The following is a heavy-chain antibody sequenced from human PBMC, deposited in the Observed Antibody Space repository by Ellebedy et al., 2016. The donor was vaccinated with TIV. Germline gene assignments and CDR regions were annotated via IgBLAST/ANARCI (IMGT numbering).Heavy chain of an antibody. J-gene: IGHJ6*02. CDR3: AGGDYYYGMDV. Sequence: GESLKISXAASGFTFSSYAMNWVRQAPGKGLEWVAVISYDGSNKYYADSVKGRFTISRDNSKNTLYLQMNSLRAEDTAVYYCAGGDYYYGMDVWGQGTTVTVSS. CDR2: ISYDGSNK. V-gene: IGHV3-30-3*01. CDR1: GFTFSSYA. D-gene: IGHD3-10*01.